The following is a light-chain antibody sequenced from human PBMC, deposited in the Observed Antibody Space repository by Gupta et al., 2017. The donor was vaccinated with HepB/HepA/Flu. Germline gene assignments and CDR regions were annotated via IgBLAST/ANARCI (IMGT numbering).Light chain of an antibody. V-gene: IGLV3-1*01. CDR3: QAWDSSTASYV. Sequence: SYALTQPPSVSVSPGQPASIPCSGAKLGDKYACCYQQKPGQSPLLVIYQDSKRPPGTPERFSGSNSGNTATLTISGTQAMEEADYYCQAWDSSTASYVFGTGTKVTVL. CDR1: KLGDKY. J-gene: IGLJ1*01. CDR2: QDS.